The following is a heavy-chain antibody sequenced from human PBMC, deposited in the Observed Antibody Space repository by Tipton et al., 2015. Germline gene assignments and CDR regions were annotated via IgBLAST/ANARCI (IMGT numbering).Heavy chain of an antibody. Sequence: LRLSCTIPGDSISNYFWSWIRQPAGKGLEWIGRIQTSGNTNYNPSLKSRVTMSADTSKNQSSLKLSSVTAADTAVYYCARGGSLFDYWGQGTLVTVSS. CDR2: IQTSGNT. CDR3: ARGGSLFDY. D-gene: IGHD2-15*01. CDR1: GDSISNYF. V-gene: IGHV4-4*07. J-gene: IGHJ4*02.